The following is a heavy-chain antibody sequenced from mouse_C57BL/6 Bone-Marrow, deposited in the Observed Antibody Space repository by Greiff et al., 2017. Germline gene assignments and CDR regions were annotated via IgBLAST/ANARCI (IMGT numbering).Heavy chain of an antibody. CDR3: ASSSLYYYAMDY. Sequence: QVQLQQPGAELVKPGASVTLSCKASGYTFTSYWMQWVKQRPGQGLEWIGEIDPSDSNTNYNQKFKGKATLTVDTSSSTAYMQLSILTSEDSAVYYCASSSLYYYAMDYWGQGTSVTVSS. V-gene: IGHV1-50*01. D-gene: IGHD1-1*01. CDR1: GYTFTSYW. CDR2: IDPSDSNT. J-gene: IGHJ4*01.